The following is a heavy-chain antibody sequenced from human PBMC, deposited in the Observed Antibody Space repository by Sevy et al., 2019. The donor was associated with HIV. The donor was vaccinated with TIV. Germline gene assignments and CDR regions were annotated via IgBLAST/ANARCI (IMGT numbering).Heavy chain of an antibody. CDR1: GFTFSKYS. V-gene: IGHV3-23*01. CDR2: LSFGCGEI. J-gene: IGHJ4*02. CDR3: AREGCTKPHDY. Sequence: GGSLRLSCAASGFTFSKYSMSWVRQPPGKGLAGVSTLSFGCGEINYADSVKGRFTISRDNSKSSVYLQMNNLRPEDTAVYYCAREGCTKPHDYWGQGTLVTVSS. D-gene: IGHD2-8*01.